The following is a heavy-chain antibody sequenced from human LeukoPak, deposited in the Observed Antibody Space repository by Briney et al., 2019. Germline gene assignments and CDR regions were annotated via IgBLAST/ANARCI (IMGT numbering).Heavy chain of an antibody. J-gene: IGHJ4*02. CDR2: IKQDGSEK. CDR3: ARVRRSALAGDY. V-gene: IGHV3-7*01. CDR1: GFPFSSYG. Sequence: GGSLRLSCAASGFPFSSYGLNWVRPAPGKGLEGVANIKQDGSEKYYVDSVKGRFTISRDNAKNSLYLQMNSLRAEDTAVYYCARVRRSALAGDYWGQGTLVTVSS.